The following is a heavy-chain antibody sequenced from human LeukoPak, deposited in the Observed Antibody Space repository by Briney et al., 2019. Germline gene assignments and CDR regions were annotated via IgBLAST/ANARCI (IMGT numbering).Heavy chain of an antibody. Sequence: ASVKVSCKASGYTFTSYGISWVRQAPGQGLEWMGWISAYNGNTNYAQKLQGRVTMTTDTSTSTAYMELRSLRSDDTAVYYCARERKVTVTTSGSYGMDVWGQGTTVTVSS. CDR3: ARERKVTVTTSGSYGMDV. CDR2: ISAYNGNT. CDR1: GYTFTSYG. D-gene: IGHD4-17*01. V-gene: IGHV1-18*01. J-gene: IGHJ6*02.